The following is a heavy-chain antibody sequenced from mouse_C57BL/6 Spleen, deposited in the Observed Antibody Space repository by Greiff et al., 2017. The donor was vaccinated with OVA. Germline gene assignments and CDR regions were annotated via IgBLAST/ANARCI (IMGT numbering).Heavy chain of an antibody. Sequence: QVQLQQPGAELVKPGASVKLSCKASGYTFTSYRMHWVKQRPGQGLEWIGMIHPNSGSTNYNEKLKSKATLTVAKSSSTAYMQLSSLTSEDSAVYYCAREGYYYGSSYGFAYWGQGTLVTVSA. J-gene: IGHJ3*01. CDR2: IHPNSGST. D-gene: IGHD1-1*01. CDR1: GYTFTSYR. CDR3: AREGYYYGSSYGFAY. V-gene: IGHV1-64*01.